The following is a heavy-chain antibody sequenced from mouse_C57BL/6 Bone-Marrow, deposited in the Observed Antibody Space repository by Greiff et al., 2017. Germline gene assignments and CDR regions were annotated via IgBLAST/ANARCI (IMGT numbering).Heavy chain of an antibody. CDR1: GYTFTSYN. D-gene: IGHD1-1*01. Sequence: QVQLQQSGAELVRPGASVKMSCKASGYTFTSYNMHWVKQTPRQGLEWIGAIYPGNGDTSYNQKFKGKATLTVDKSSSTASMQLSSLTSEDSAVYFCARWTFHDYGSSYPSYWYFDVWGTGTTVTVSS. CDR2: IYPGNGDT. V-gene: IGHV1-12*01. J-gene: IGHJ1*03. CDR3: ARWTFHDYGSSYPSYWYFDV.